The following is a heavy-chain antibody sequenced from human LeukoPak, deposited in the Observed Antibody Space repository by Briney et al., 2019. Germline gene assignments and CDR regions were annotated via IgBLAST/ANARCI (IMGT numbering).Heavy chain of an antibody. Sequence: PGGSLRLSCAASGFTFSSYAMSWVRQAPGMGLEWVSAISGSGGSTYYADSAKGRFTISRDNSKNTLYLQMNSLRAEDTAVYYCAKDSYSSSEIDAFDIWGQGTMVTVSS. CDR3: AKDSYSSSEIDAFDI. CDR1: GFTFSSYA. D-gene: IGHD6-13*01. V-gene: IGHV3-23*01. CDR2: ISGSGGST. J-gene: IGHJ3*02.